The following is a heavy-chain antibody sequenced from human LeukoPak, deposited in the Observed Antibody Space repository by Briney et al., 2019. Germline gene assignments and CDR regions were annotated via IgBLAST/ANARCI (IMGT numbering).Heavy chain of an antibody. CDR1: GGSINSYY. Sequence: PSETLSLTCTVSGGSINSYYWSWIRQPPGKGLEWIGYVYDSGSTNYNPSLKSRVTISIDTSKNQFSLKLSSVTAADTAVYYCARDLVRGVINWLDPWGQGTLVTVSS. CDR2: VYDSGST. J-gene: IGHJ5*02. D-gene: IGHD3-10*01. V-gene: IGHV4-59*01. CDR3: ARDLVRGVINWLDP.